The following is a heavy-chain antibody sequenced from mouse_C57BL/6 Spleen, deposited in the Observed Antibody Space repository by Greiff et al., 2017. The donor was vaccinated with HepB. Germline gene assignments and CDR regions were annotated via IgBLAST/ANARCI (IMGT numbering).Heavy chain of an antibody. Sequence: EVQLLQSVADLVRPGASVKLSCTASGFTIKNTYMHWVKQRPEQGLEWIGRIDTANCNTKYATKFQGQSTITADTSSNTAYLQLSSLTTEETAIYYWARGGYRGYWGQGTTLTVSS. D-gene: IGHD1-1*02. CDR3: ARGGYRGY. CDR2: IDTANCNT. J-gene: IGHJ2*01. CDR1: GFTIKNTY. V-gene: IGHV14-3*01.